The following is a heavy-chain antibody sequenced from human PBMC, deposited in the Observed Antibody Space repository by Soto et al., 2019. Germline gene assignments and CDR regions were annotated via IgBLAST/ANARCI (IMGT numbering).Heavy chain of an antibody. D-gene: IGHD3-10*01. Sequence: QVQLQESGPGLVKPSQTLSLTCTVSGGSISSGGYYWSWIRQHPGKGLERIGYVYYSGSTYYNPSLKSRVTISVDTSKTQFSLKLSSVTAADTAVYYCARVGHYYGPQTTRPHDPFDYWGQGTLVTVSS. CDR1: GGSISSGGYY. CDR3: ARVGHYYGPQTTRPHDPFDY. CDR2: VYYSGST. J-gene: IGHJ4*02. V-gene: IGHV4-31*03.